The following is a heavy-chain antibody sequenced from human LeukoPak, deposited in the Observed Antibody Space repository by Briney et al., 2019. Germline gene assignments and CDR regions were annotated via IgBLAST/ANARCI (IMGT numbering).Heavy chain of an antibody. D-gene: IGHD2-2*01. J-gene: IGHJ4*02. CDR1: GFTFSTNW. Sequence: GGSLRLSCTASGFTFSTNWMACVRQAPGKGLEWVSNIKEDGSETYYVDSVKGRFTISRDNAKNSVYLQMSSLRAEDTAVYYCARGPDCTTTSCFDYWGQGTLVTVSS. CDR3: ARGPDCTTTSCFDY. V-gene: IGHV3-7*01. CDR2: IKEDGSET.